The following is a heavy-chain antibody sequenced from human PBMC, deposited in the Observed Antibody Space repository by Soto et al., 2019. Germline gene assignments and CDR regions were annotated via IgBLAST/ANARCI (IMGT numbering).Heavy chain of an antibody. D-gene: IGHD3-22*01. CDR1: GGSISSYY. CDR2: IYYSGST. J-gene: IGHJ4*02. V-gene: IGHV4-59*01. CDR3: ARGGRRPSPPNILFLTRFGDSSGYSLDY. Sequence: SETLSLTCTVSGGSISSYYWSWIRQPPGKGLEWIGYIYYSGSTNYNPSLKSRVTISVDTSKNQFSLKLSSVTAADTAVYYCARGGRRPSPPNILFLTRFGDSSGYSLDYWGQGTLVTVS.